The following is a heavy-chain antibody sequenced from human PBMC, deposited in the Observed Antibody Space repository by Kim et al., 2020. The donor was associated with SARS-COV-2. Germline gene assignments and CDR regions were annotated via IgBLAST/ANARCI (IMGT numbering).Heavy chain of an antibody. Sequence: GGSLRLSCGASGFTVNNFAMSWVRQAPGKGLEWVSTDPGGGGRTFYADSVKGRFTISRDNSKNTVFLQMNSVRAEDTAVYYCAKAQPRSSCWYGFEDWGQGTLVTVSS. CDR3: AKAQPRSSCWYGFED. J-gene: IGHJ4*02. CDR1: GFTVNNFA. CDR2: DPGGGGRT. V-gene: IGHV3-23*01. D-gene: IGHD6-19*01.